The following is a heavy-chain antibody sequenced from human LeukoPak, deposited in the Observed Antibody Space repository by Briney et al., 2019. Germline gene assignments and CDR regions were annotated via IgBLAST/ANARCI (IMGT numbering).Heavy chain of an antibody. CDR3: ARDWGIAARLDY. V-gene: IGHV3-21*01. CDR1: GFTFSTYN. Sequence: GGSLRLSCEASGFTFSTYNMNWVRQAPGKRLEWVSSITSSSSYVFYADSVKGRFTISRDNAKNSLYLQMNSLRAEDTAVYYCARDWGIAARLDYWGQGTQVTVSS. CDR2: ITSSSSYV. J-gene: IGHJ4*02. D-gene: IGHD6-6*01.